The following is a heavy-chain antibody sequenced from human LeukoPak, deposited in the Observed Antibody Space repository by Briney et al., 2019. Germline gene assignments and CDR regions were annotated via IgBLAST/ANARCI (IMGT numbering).Heavy chain of an antibody. CDR3: AGAIAAAGTWYYYYYMDV. V-gene: IGHV4-39*07. CDR1: GGSISSSSYY. Sequence: SETLSLTCTVSGGSISSSSYYWGWIRQPPGKGLEWIGSIYYSGSTYYNPSLKSRVTISVDTSKNQFSLKLSSVTAADTAVYYCAGAIAAAGTWYYYYYMDVWGKGTTVTVSS. D-gene: IGHD6-13*01. J-gene: IGHJ6*03. CDR2: IYYSGST.